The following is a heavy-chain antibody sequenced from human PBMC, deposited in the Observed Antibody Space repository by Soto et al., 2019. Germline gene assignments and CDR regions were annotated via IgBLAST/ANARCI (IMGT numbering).Heavy chain of an antibody. D-gene: IGHD2-2*01. V-gene: IGHV3-30-3*01. CDR1: GFTFSSYA. CDR2: ISYDGSNK. Sequence: QVQLVESGGGVVQPGRSLRLSCAASGFTFSSYAMHWVRQAPGKGLEWVAVISYDGSNKYYADSVKGRFTISRDNSKNTLYVQMNSLRAEDTAVYYCARVIKYCSSTSCYGVDYYYGMDVWGQGTTVTVSS. J-gene: IGHJ6*02. CDR3: ARVIKYCSSTSCYGVDYYYGMDV.